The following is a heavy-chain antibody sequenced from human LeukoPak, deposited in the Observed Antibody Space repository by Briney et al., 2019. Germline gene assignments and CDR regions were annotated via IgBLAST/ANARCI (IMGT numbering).Heavy chain of an antibody. J-gene: IGHJ4*02. CDR3: AKDLGIAARPIRNFDY. CDR1: RFTFSSYA. V-gene: IGHV3-23*01. D-gene: IGHD6-6*01. Sequence: PGGSLRLSCAASRFTFSSYAMSWVRQAPGKGLEWVSAISGSGGSTYYADSVKGRFTISRDNSKNTLYLQMNSLRAEDTAVYYCAKDLGIAARPIRNFDYWGQGTLVTVSS. CDR2: ISGSGGST.